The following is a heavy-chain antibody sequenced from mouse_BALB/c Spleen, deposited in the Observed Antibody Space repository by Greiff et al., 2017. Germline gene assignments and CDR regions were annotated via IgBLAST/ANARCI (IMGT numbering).Heavy chain of an antibody. Sequence: EVQLQESGPELVKPGASVKMSCKASGYTFTSYVMHWVKQKPGQGLEWIGYINPYNDGTKYNEKFKGKATLTSDKSSSTAYMELSSLTSEDSAVDYCARVGRIYGFDYWGQGTTLTVSS. CDR2: INPYNDGT. D-gene: IGHD1-1*01. CDR3: ARVGRIYGFDY. CDR1: GYTFTSYV. J-gene: IGHJ2*01. V-gene: IGHV1-14*01.